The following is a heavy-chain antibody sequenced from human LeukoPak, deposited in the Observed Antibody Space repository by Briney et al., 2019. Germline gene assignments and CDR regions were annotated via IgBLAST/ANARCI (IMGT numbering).Heavy chain of an antibody. CDR1: GGTFNDYT. CDR3: ARKGDRSYCGGDCYSD. CDR2: IIPSLHIA. J-gene: IGHJ4*02. V-gene: IGHV1-69*02. Sequence: GASVKVSCKASGGTFNDYTISWVRQAPGQGLEWMGKIIPSLHIANYAQMFQGRVTFTADKSTTTAYTELTSLRSEDTAVYYCARKGDRSYCGGDCYSDWGQGTLVTVSS. D-gene: IGHD2-21*01.